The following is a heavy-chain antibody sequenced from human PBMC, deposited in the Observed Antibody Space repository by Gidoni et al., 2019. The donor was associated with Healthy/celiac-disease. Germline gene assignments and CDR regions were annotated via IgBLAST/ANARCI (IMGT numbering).Heavy chain of an antibody. CDR2: FDPEDGET. CDR3: ATGQIVATHYYYYYMDV. D-gene: IGHD5-12*01. Sequence: QVQLVQSGAEVKKPGASVTVSCQVFGYALTELSMHWVRQAPGKGLEWMGGFDPEDGETIYAKKFQGRVTMTEDTSTDTAYMELSSLRSEDTAVYYCATGQIVATHYYYYYMDVWGKGTTVTVSS. J-gene: IGHJ6*03. V-gene: IGHV1-24*01. CDR1: GYALTELS.